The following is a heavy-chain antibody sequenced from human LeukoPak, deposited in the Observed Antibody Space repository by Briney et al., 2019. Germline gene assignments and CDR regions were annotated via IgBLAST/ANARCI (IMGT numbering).Heavy chain of an antibody. CDR3: ARARRYYYDSSGYPKDY. J-gene: IGHJ4*02. Sequence: ASVKVSCKAPGYTFTSYGISWVRQAPGQGLEWMGWISAYNGNTNYAQKLQGRVTMTTDTSTSTAYMELRSLRSDDTAVYYCARARRYYYDSSGYPKDYWGQGTLVTVSS. D-gene: IGHD3-22*01. CDR2: ISAYNGNT. CDR1: GYTFTSYG. V-gene: IGHV1-18*01.